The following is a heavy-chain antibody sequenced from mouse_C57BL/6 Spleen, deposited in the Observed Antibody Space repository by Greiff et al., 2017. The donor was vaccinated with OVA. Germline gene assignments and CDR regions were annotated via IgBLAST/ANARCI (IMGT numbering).Heavy chain of an antibody. D-gene: IGHD2-4*01. V-gene: IGHV1-26*01. Sequence: EVQLQQSGPELVKPGASVKISCKASGYTFTDYYMNWVKQSHGKSLEWIGDINPNNGGTSYNQKFKGKATLTVDKSSSTAYMELRSLTSEDSAVYYGADRDYDGAGFAYWGQGTLVTVSA. J-gene: IGHJ3*01. CDR2: INPNNGGT. CDR1: GYTFTDYY. CDR3: ADRDYDGAGFAY.